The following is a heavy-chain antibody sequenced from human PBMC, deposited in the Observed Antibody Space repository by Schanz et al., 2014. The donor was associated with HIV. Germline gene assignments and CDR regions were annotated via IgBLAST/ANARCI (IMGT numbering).Heavy chain of an antibody. CDR2: IWFDGSNK. CDR3: ASTEFPYSSSSDYYYGMDV. CDR1: DFTFSSYG. D-gene: IGHD6-6*01. Sequence: QVQLVESGGGAVQPGKSLRLSCTTSDFTFSSYGMHWVRQAPGKGLEWVAVIWFDGSNKYYADSVKGRFTISRDNSKKTLYLQMNSLRAGDTAVYYCASTEFPYSSSSDYYYGMDVWGQGTTVTVSS. J-gene: IGHJ6*02. V-gene: IGHV3-33*01.